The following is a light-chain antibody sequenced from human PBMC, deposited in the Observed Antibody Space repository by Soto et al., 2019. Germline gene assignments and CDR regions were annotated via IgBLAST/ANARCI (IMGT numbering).Light chain of an antibody. J-gene: IGLJ1*01. CDR2: DVN. V-gene: IGLV2-8*01. Sequence: QSALTQPPSASGSPGQSVAISCTGTASDIGGYTFVSWYQQHPGKAPKLLIYDVNKRPSGGPDRFSGSKSGNTASLTVSGLQAEDEADYYCSAHGGTNPYVFGTGTKVTVL. CDR1: ASDIGGYTF. CDR3: SAHGGTNPYV.